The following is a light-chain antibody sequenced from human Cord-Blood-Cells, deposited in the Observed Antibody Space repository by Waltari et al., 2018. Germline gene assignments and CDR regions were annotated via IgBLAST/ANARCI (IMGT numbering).Light chain of an antibody. CDR3: SSYTTSSTLV. J-gene: IGLJ3*02. CDR2: DVS. CDR1: SSDVGGYNY. V-gene: IGLV2-14*03. Sequence: QSALTQPASVSGSPGQSITISCTGTSSDVGGYNYVSWYQQHPGKAPKLMIYDVSNRPSRVSNRFSGSKTGNTASLTISGLQAEGEADYYCSSYTTSSTLVFGGGTKLTVL.